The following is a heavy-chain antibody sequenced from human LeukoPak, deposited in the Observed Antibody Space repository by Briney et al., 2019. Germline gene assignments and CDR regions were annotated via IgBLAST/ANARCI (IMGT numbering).Heavy chain of an antibody. D-gene: IGHD5-24*01. CDR3: ARDGGWLQYIDY. V-gene: IGHV3-21*01. CDR1: GFTFSGYS. J-gene: IGHJ4*02. Sequence: GGSLRLSCAASGFTFSGYSMNWVRQAPGKGLEWVSSISSSNSFIYYADSVKGRFTISRDNAENSLYLQMNSLRAEDTAVYYCARDGGWLQYIDYWGQGTLVTVSS. CDR2: ISSSNSFI.